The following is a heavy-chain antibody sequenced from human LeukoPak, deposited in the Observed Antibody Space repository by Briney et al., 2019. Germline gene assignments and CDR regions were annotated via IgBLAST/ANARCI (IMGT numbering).Heavy chain of an antibody. J-gene: IGHJ4*02. CDR2: IYASGST. CDR3: ARGQGYSSSHQGGSFDY. CDR1: GGSIGSSY. Sequence: SETLSLTCTVSGGSIGSSYWSWIRQPPGKGLEWIGYIYASGSTNYNPSLKSRVTISVDTSKNQFSLKLSSVTAADTAVYYCARGQGYSSSHQGGSFDYWGQGTLVTVSS. D-gene: IGHD6-13*01. V-gene: IGHV4-4*09.